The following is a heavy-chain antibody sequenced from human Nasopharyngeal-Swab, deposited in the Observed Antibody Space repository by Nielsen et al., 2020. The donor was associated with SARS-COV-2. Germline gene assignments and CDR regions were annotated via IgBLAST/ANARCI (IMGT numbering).Heavy chain of an antibody. CDR3: AKDPYASGSLNWFDS. J-gene: IGHJ5*01. V-gene: IGHV3-9*01. CDR1: GFTFDDYA. Sequence: SLKISCAASGFTFDDYAMHWVRQVPGKGLEWVSDISWNSGSTGYADSVKGRFTISRDNAKNSLYLQMNSLRAEDTALYYCAKDPYASGSLNWFDSWGQGTLVIVSS. CDR2: ISWNSGST. D-gene: IGHD3-10*01.